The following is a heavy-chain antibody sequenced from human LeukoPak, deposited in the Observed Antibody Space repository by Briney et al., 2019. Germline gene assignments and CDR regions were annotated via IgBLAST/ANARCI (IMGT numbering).Heavy chain of an antibody. V-gene: IGHV4-4*02. CDR1: GGSISSSNW. D-gene: IGHD2-2*01. J-gene: IGHJ5*02. CDR3: ARVGCSSTSCYPRKRRNWFDP. Sequence: SGTLSLTCAVSGGSISSSNWWSWVRQPPGKGLEWIGEIDHSGSTNYNPSLKSRVTISVDKSKNQFSLKLSSVTAADTAVYYCARVGCSSTSCYPRKRRNWFDPWGQGTLVTVSS. CDR2: IDHSGST.